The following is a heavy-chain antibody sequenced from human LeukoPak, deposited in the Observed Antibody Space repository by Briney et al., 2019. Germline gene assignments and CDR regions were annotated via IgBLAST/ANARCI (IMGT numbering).Heavy chain of an antibody. V-gene: IGHV4-31*03. D-gene: IGHD2/OR15-2a*01. CDR2: IYYSGST. Sequence: SETLSLTCTVSGGSISSGGYYWSWIRQHPGKGLEWIGYIYYSGSTYYNPSLKSRVTISVDTSKNQFSLKLSSVTAADTAVYYCARDVSHYFDYWGQGTLVTVSS. CDR1: GGSISSGGYY. CDR3: ARDVSHYFDY. J-gene: IGHJ4*02.